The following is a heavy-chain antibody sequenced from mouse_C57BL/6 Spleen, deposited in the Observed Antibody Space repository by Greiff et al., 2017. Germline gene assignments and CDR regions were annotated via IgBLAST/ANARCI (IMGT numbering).Heavy chain of an antibody. CDR2: INPNNGGT. CDR1: GYTFTDYN. J-gene: IGHJ3*01. Sequence: VHVKQSGPELVKPGASVKIPCKASGYTFTDYNMDWVKQSHGKSLEWIGDINPNNGGTIYNQKFKGKATLTVDKSSSTAYMELRSLTSEDTAVYYCARRGEAWFAYWGQGTLVTVSA. V-gene: IGHV1-18*01. CDR3: ARRGEAWFAY.